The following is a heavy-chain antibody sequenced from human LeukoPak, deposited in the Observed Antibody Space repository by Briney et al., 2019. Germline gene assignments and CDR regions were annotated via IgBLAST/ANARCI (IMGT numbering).Heavy chain of an antibody. CDR3: ARVRHIVVVAAIPDYFDY. J-gene: IGHJ4*02. V-gene: IGHV4-31*03. CDR2: IYYSGST. Sequence: SETLSLTCTVPGGSISSGGYYWSWIRQHPGKGLEWIGYIYYSGSTYYNPSLKSRVTVSVNTSKNQFSLKLSSVTAADTAVYYCARVRHIVVVAAIPDYFDYWGQGTLVTVSS. CDR1: GGSISSGGYY. D-gene: IGHD2-21*02.